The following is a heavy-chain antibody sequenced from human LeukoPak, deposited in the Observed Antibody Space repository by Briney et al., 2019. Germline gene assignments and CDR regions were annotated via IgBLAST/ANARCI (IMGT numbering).Heavy chain of an antibody. CDR2: IYYSGST. CDR1: GGSISSSSYY. J-gene: IGHJ5*02. Sequence: PSETLSLTCTVSGGSISSSSYYWGWIRQPPGKGLEWIGSIYYSGSTYYNPSLKIRVTISVDTSKNQFFLKLSSVTAADTAVYYCARLIAAAGTEWFDPWGQGTLVTVSS. V-gene: IGHV4-39*01. CDR3: ARLIAAAGTEWFDP. D-gene: IGHD6-13*01.